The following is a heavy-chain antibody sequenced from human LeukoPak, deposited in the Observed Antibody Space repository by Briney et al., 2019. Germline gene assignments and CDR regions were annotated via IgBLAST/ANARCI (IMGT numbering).Heavy chain of an antibody. V-gene: IGHV1-2*02. CDR1: GYTFTGYY. CDR3: ARGPRITIFGVVMANDAFDI. D-gene: IGHD3-3*01. Sequence: ASVKVSCKASGYTFTGYYMHWVRQAPGQGLEWMGWINPNSGGTTYAQKFQGRVTMTRDTSSSTAYMELSRLRFDDTVVYYCARGPRITIFGVVMANDAFDIWGQGTMVTVSS. CDR2: INPNSGGT. J-gene: IGHJ3*02.